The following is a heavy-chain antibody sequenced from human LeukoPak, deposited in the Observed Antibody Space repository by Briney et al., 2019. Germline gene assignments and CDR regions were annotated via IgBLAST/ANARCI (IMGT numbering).Heavy chain of an antibody. V-gene: IGHV4-39*01. D-gene: IGHD1-26*01. Sequence: SETLSLTCTVSGGSINSGRYYWGWIRQPPGKGLQWIGNIYYSGSTYYNPSLKSRVTISVDTSNDQFSLKLSSVTAADTAVYYCVSPRVGAHYFDSWGQGTLVTVSS. CDR2: IYYSGST. CDR3: VSPRVGAHYFDS. J-gene: IGHJ4*02. CDR1: GGSINSGRYY.